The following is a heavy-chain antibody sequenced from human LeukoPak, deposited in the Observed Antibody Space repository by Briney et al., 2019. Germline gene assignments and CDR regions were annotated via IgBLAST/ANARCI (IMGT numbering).Heavy chain of an antibody. CDR3: ARERGVRSPYYYYYYMDV. V-gene: IGHV3-21*04. Sequence: GGSLRLSCAASGFTFSSYSMNWVRQAPGKGLEWVSSISSSSSYIYYADSVKGRFTIPRDNSKNTLYLQMNRLRAEDTAVYYCARERGVRSPYYYYYYMDVWGKGTTVTISS. J-gene: IGHJ6*03. CDR2: ISSSSSYI. D-gene: IGHD3-10*01. CDR1: GFTFSSYS.